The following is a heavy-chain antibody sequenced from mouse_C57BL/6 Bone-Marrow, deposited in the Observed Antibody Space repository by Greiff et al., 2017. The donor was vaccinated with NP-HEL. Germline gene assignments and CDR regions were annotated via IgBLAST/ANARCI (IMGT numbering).Heavy chain of an antibody. V-gene: IGHV1-78*01. J-gene: IGHJ3*01. Sequence: SDAELVKPGASVKISCKVSGYTFTDHTIHWMKQRPEQGLEWIGYIYPRDGSTKYNEKFKGKATLTADKSSSTAYMQLHSLKSEDSAVFFCARSGGNWAWFAYWGQGTLVTVSA. CDR2: IYPRDGST. CDR3: ARSGGNWAWFAY. CDR1: GYTFTDHT. D-gene: IGHD4-1*01.